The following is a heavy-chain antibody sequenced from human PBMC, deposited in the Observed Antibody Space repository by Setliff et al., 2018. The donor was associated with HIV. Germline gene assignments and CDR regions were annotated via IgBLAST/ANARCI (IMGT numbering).Heavy chain of an antibody. CDR3: ARWRWEQSEFDH. CDR1: GFYFTNYW. V-gene: IGHV3-7*03. D-gene: IGHD1-1*01. CDR2: IKPDGSDK. J-gene: IGHJ4*02. Sequence: GGSLRLSCVVSGFYFTNYWMSWVRQAPGKGLERVASIKPDGSDKHYADPVLGRFTISRDNPRNSLYLQMDSLRAEDTAFYYCARWRWEQSEFDHWGQGILVTVSS.